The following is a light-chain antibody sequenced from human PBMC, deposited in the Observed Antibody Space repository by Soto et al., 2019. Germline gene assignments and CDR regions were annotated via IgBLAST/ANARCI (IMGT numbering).Light chain of an antibody. CDR2: DAS. J-gene: IGKJ4*01. V-gene: IGKV1-5*01. Sequence: DIQMTQSPSTLSASVGDRVTITCRASQSISSWLAWYQQKPGKAPKLLIYDASSLESGVPSRFSGSGSGTEFTLTISSLQPDDLTTYYCQQYNSYPLTFGGGTKVEIK. CDR3: QQYNSYPLT. CDR1: QSISSW.